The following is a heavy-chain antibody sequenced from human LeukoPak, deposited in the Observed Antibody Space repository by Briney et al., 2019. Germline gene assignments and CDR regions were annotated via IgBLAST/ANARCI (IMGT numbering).Heavy chain of an antibody. CDR1: GYTFTGYY. CDR3: ARDQEGDGYNQHLVY. D-gene: IGHD5-24*01. J-gene: IGHJ4*02. V-gene: IGHV1-18*04. Sequence: GASVKVSCKASGYTFTGYYMHWVRQAPGQGLEWMGWISAYNGNTNYAQKLQGRVTMTTDTSTSTAYMELRSLRSDDTAVYYCARDQEGDGYNQHLVYWGQGTLVTVSS. CDR2: ISAYNGNT.